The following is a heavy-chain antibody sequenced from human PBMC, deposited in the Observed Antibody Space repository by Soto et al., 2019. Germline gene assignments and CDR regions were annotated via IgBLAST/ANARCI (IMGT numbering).Heavy chain of an antibody. D-gene: IGHD3-22*01. J-gene: IGHJ4*02. V-gene: IGHV4-59*01. CDR2: IYYSGST. Sequence: PSETLSLTCTVSGGSISSYYWSWIRQPPGKGLEWIGYIYYSGSTNYNPSLKSRATISVDTSKNQFSLKLSSVTAADTAVYYCARATSYYDSSGLFDYWGQGTLVTVSS. CDR3: ARATSYYDSSGLFDY. CDR1: GGSISSYY.